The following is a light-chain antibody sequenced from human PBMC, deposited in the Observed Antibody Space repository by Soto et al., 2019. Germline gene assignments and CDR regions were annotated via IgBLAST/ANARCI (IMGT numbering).Light chain of an antibody. J-gene: IGKJ2*01. CDR3: QQSHEYT. V-gene: IGKV3-20*01. CDR2: GAS. Sequence: EIVLTQSPGTLSLSPGERATLSCRASQSVNSSYLAWYQQKPGQAPRLLIYGASSRATGIPDRFSGSGSGTDFTLTISRLEPEDFAVYYCQQSHEYTFGQGTKLEIK. CDR1: QSVNSSY.